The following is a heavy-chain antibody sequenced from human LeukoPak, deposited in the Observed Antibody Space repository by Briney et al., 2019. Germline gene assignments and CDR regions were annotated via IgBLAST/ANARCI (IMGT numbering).Heavy chain of an antibody. J-gene: IGHJ3*01. CDR2: LISKFDTG. CDR1: GGSLTTYS. V-gene: IGHV1-69*05. CDR3: ARVPRRFTTEALDV. D-gene: IGHD2/OR15-2a*01. Sequence: GSSVKVSCKNSGGSLTTYSINWVRQAPGQGLEWLGELISKFDTGRYAQKFQGRITITTDESTSTSYMELSGLRSEDTAVYFCARVPRRFTTEALDVWGQGTLVIVSS.